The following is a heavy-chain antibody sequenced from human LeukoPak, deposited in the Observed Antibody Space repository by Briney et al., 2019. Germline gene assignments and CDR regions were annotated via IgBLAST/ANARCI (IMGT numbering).Heavy chain of an antibody. D-gene: IGHD5-12*01. J-gene: IGHJ4*02. V-gene: IGHV3-33*05. Sequence: GGSLRLSCVAAGFTFSRFGMYWVRQAPGKGPGWVAVMSFDGSQRFYADSVRGRFTISRDNSRNTLYLQMSSLRREDTAVYYCARDESGYQISYLRNWGQGTLVTVSS. CDR3: ARDESGYQISYLRN. CDR1: GFTFSRFG. CDR2: MSFDGSQR.